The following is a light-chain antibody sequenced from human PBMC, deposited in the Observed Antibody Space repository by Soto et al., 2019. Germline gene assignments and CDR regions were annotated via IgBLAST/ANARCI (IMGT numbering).Light chain of an antibody. V-gene: IGLV4-60*02. J-gene: IGLJ3*02. Sequence: QLVLTQSSSASASLGSSVKLTCTLSSGHSSYIIAWHQQQPGKAPRYLMKLEGSGSYNKGSGVPDRFSGSSSGADRYLTISNLQFEDEVDYYCETWDTNTWVFGGGTKLTVL. CDR3: ETWDTNTWV. CDR1: SGHSSYI. CDR2: LEGSGSY.